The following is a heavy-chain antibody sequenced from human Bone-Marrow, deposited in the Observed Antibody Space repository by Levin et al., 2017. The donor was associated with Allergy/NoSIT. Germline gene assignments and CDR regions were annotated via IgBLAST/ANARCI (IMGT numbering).Heavy chain of an antibody. CDR3: ARQPASSTSWYRYFDH. Sequence: NHGESLKISCRGSGYSFTTYWIAWVRQVPGKGLEWMGIIYPSDSETTYSPSFEGQVTISADKLISTAYLQWNSLKASDSGMYYCARQPASSTSWYRYFDHWGQGSLVSVSS. D-gene: IGHD6-13*01. V-gene: IGHV5-51*01. J-gene: IGHJ4*02. CDR1: GYSFTTYW. CDR2: IYPSDSET.